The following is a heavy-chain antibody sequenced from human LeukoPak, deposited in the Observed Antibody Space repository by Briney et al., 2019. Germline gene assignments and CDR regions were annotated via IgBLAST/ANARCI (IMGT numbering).Heavy chain of an antibody. Sequence: PSEILSLTCAVYGGSFSGYYWSWIRQPPGKGLEWIGEINHSGSTNYNPSLKSRVTISVDTSKNQFSLKLSSVTAADTAVYYCARGYGYCSSTSCYLSWFDPWGQGTLVTVSS. J-gene: IGHJ5*02. D-gene: IGHD2-2*01. CDR2: INHSGST. CDR1: GGSFSGYY. CDR3: ARGYGYCSSTSCYLSWFDP. V-gene: IGHV4-34*01.